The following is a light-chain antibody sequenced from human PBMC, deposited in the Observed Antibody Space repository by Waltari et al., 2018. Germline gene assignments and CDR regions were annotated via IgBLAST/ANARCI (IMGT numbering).Light chain of an antibody. CDR3: QQDYAIPRT. CDR1: QTVLYSSNNKNY. Sequence: DIVMTQSPDSLAVSLGERATINCRSSQTVLYSSNNKNYLAWYQQRPGQPPKLLMYWASTRDSGVPERFSGSGSATDFTLTISSLLPEDGAVYYCQQDYAIPRTFGQGTKVEIK. V-gene: IGKV4-1*01. J-gene: IGKJ1*01. CDR2: WAS.